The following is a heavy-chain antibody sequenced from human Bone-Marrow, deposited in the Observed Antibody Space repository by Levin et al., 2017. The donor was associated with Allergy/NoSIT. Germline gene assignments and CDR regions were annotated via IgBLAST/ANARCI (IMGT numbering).Heavy chain of an antibody. Sequence: GESLKISCVVSGFTISSYWMSWVRQAPGKGLEWVAKIKKDGSQKYYVDPVKGRFTISRDNAKNSLYLQMNSLRAEDTAVYYCVNWGSYWGQGTLVTVSS. CDR1: GFTISSYW. CDR2: IKKDGSQK. J-gene: IGHJ4*02. V-gene: IGHV3-7*02. D-gene: IGHD3-16*01. CDR3: VNWGSY.